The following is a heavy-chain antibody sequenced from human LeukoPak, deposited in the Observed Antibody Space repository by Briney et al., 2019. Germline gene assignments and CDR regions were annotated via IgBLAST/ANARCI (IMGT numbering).Heavy chain of an antibody. CDR3: AREDDWNYEDY. CDR2: INQDGSEK. CDR1: GFTFSNYW. V-gene: IGHV3-7*01. J-gene: IGHJ4*02. Sequence: GGSLRLSCAASGFTFSNYWMSWVRQAPGKGLEWVANINQDGSEKYYVNSMKGRFTISRDNAKNSLYLQMNSLRAEDTAIYFCAREDDWNYEDYWGQGTLVTVSS. D-gene: IGHD1-7*01.